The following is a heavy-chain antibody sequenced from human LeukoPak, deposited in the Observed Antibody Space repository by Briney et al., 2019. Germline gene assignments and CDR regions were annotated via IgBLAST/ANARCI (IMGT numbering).Heavy chain of an antibody. CDR2: IRKKDNSYST. CDR1: GFTFSDHY. Sequence: PGGSLRLASAASGFTFSDHYMDWVRQGPGKGLEWVGRIRKKDNSYSTEYAASVTGRFTIARDDSENSLYLQMNSLRDEDTAVYYCARAAQAWFGELGDAFDIWGQGTMVTVSS. D-gene: IGHD3-10*01. V-gene: IGHV3-72*01. J-gene: IGHJ3*02. CDR3: ARAAQAWFGELGDAFDI.